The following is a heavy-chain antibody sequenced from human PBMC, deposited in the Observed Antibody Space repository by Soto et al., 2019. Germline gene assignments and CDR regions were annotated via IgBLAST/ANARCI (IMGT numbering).Heavy chain of an antibody. CDR1: GFTFADYG. CDR3: AKSTGGTANGMDV. D-gene: IGHD2-8*02. J-gene: IGHJ6*02. V-gene: IGHV3-9*01. Sequence: EVQLVESGGGLVQPGRSLRLSFAASGFTFADYGMHWVRQPPGKGLEWVSGISFYSGSIGYADSVKGRFTISRDNAKNSLYLQMNSLRTEDTALYYCAKSTGGTANGMDVWGQGTTVTVSS. CDR2: ISFYSGSI.